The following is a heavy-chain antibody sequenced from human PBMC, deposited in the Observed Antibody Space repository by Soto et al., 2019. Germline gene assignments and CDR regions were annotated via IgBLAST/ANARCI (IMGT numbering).Heavy chain of an antibody. V-gene: IGHV3-30*18. CDR1: GFTFSSYG. CDR2: ISYDGSNK. J-gene: IGHJ4*02. CDR3: AKGPPFDY. Sequence: GGSLRLSCAASGFTFSSYGMHWVRQAPGKGLEWVAVISYDGSNKYYADSVKGRFTISRDNSKNTLYLQMNSLRAEDTAVYYCAKGPPFDYWGQGTLVTVSS.